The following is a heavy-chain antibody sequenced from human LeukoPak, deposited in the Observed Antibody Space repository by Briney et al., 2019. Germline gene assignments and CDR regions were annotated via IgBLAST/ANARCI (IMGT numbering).Heavy chain of an antibody. J-gene: IGHJ4*02. CDR2: INPNSGGT. Sequence: ASVKVSCKASGYTFTGYYMHWVRQAPGQGLEWMGWINPNSGGTNYAQKFQGRVTMTRDTSISTAYMELSRLRSDDTAVYYCARNHCYGSGSDFDYWGQGTLVTVSS. D-gene: IGHD3-10*01. CDR3: ARNHCYGSGSDFDY. CDR1: GYTFTGYY. V-gene: IGHV1-2*02.